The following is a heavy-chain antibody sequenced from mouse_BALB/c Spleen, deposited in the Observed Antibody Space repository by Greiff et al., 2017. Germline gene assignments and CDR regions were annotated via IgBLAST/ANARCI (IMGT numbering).Heavy chain of an antibody. Sequence: EVHLVESGAELVKPGASVKLSCTASGFNIKDTYMHWVKQRPEQGLEWIGRIDPANGNTKYDPKFQGKATITADTSSNTAYLQLSSLTSEDTAVYYCAPYGYDAWFAYWGQGTLVTVSA. D-gene: IGHD2-2*01. J-gene: IGHJ3*01. V-gene: IGHV14-3*02. CDR1: GFNIKDTY. CDR3: APYGYDAWFAY. CDR2: IDPANGNT.